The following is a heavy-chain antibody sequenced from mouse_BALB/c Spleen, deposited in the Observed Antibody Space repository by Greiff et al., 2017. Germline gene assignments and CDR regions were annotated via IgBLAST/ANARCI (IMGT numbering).Heavy chain of an antibody. J-gene: IGHJ2*01. CDR2: INPSTGYT. CDR1: GYTFTSYW. V-gene: IGHV1-7*01. Sequence: VQLQQSGAELAKPGASVKMSCKASGYTFTSYWMHWVKQRPGQGLEWIGYINPSTGYTEYNQKFKDKATLTADKSSSTAYMQLSSLTSEDSAVYYCARRPYDYWGQGTTLTVSS. CDR3: ARRPYDY.